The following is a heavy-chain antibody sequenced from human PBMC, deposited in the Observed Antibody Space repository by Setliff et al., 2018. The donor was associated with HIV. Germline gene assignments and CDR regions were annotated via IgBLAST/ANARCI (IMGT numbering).Heavy chain of an antibody. CDR1: GGSLSGYH. D-gene: IGHD1-20*01. CDR3: ARHDASYYKWNDEVIWNRYGLDV. CDR2: INYSGST. Sequence: PSETLSLTCGVYGGSLSGYHWSWIRLPPGKGLEWIGEINYSGSTNYNPSLTSRVIISVDTSKNQFSVKLNSVTAADTAVYYCARHDASYYKWNDEVIWNRYGLDVWGQGTTVTVSS. V-gene: IGHV4-34*01. J-gene: IGHJ6*02.